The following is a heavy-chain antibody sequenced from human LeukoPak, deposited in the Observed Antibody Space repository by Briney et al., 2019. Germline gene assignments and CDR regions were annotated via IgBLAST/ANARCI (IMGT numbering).Heavy chain of an antibody. D-gene: IGHD2-8*02. CDR3: ARPAGGAAPFGY. Sequence: SETLSLTCTVSGGSISSSSYYWGWIRQPPGKGLEWIGSIYYSGSTYYNPSLKSRVTISVDTSKNQFSLKLSSVTAADTAVYYCARPAGGAAPFGYWGRGTLVTVSS. CDR1: GGSISSSSYY. J-gene: IGHJ4*02. V-gene: IGHV4-39*01. CDR2: IYYSGST.